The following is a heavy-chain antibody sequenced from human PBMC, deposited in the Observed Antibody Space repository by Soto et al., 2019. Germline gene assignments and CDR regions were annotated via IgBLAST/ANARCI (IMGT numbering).Heavy chain of an antibody. V-gene: IGHV3-33*01. CDR2: IWYDGSNK. J-gene: IGHJ5*02. CDR1: GFTFGSYG. CDR3: ARDVHSSSWYDTFDP. D-gene: IGHD6-13*01. Sequence: GGSLRLSCAASGFTFGSYGMHWVRQAPGKGLEWVAVIWYDGSNKYYADSVKGRFTISRDNSQNTLYLQMNSLRAEDTAVYYCARDVHSSSWYDTFDPRGQGTLVTVSS.